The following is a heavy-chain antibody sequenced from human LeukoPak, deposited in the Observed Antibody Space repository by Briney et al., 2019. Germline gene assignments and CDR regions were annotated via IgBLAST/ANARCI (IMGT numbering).Heavy chain of an antibody. CDR2: INSGGNAF. V-gene: IGHV3-11*01. Sequence: GGSLRLSCAASGFTFSDYYMNWIRQAPGKGLEWISYINSGGNAFYYADSVKGRFTISRDNAENSLYLHMSSLRAEDTAVYYCARGEYSSGWYGPDFDYWGQEALVTVSS. D-gene: IGHD6-19*01. J-gene: IGHJ4*02. CDR3: ARGEYSSGWYGPDFDY. CDR1: GFTFSDYY.